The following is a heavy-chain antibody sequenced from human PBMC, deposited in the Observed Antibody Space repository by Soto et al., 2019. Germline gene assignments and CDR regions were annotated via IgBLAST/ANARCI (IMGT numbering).Heavy chain of an antibody. CDR2: IGDSEGETT. D-gene: IGHD2-15*01. Sequence: EVQLLESGGGLVQPGGSLRLSCAASGFTFSTYAMTWVRQAPGKGPEWVSRIGDSEGETTHYADSVKGRFTISRDNAKNTLYLQMNSMRVANTAIYCCAKGCCGGGRCYDLDNWFDSWGQGTRVTVSS. CDR3: AKGCCGGGRCYDLDNWFDS. V-gene: IGHV3-23*01. J-gene: IGHJ5*01. CDR1: GFTFSTYA.